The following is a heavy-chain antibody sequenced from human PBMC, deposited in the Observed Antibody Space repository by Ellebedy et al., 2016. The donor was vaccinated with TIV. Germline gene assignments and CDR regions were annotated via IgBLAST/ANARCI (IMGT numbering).Heavy chain of an antibody. CDR1: GFTFSSYD. CDR3: ARRSRGPSYYFDC. J-gene: IGHJ4*02. Sequence: PGGSLRLSCAASGFTFSSYDMHWVRQAPGKGLEWVALISYDANNKYYADSVKCRFTISRDNAKNSLYLQLSSLRAEDTAVYYCARRSRGPSYYFDCWGQGALVTVSS. D-gene: IGHD3-10*01. CDR2: ISYDANNK. V-gene: IGHV3-30*03.